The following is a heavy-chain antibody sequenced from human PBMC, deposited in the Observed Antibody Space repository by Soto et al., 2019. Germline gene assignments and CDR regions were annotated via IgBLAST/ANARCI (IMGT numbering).Heavy chain of an antibody. Sequence: EVQLLESGGGLVQPGGSLRLSCAASGFTFSNYAMSWVRQAPGKGLEWVSAISGSGTTTYSADSVRGRFTISRDNSKKTLDLQMHSRRAGDTAVYYRAKFFVGTGGSSVWPWYFDSWGQGTLVTVSS. J-gene: IGHJ4*02. CDR2: ISGSGTTT. CDR1: GFTFSNYA. V-gene: IGHV3-23*01. CDR3: AKFFVGTGGSSVWPWYFDS. D-gene: IGHD6-25*01.